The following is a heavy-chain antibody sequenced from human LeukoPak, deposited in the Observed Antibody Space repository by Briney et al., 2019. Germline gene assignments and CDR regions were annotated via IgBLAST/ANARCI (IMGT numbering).Heavy chain of an antibody. CDR1: GFTFSSYA. Sequence: PGGSLRLSCAASGFTFSSYAMHWVRQAPGKGLEWVAVISYDGSNKYYADSVKGRFTISRDNSKNTLYLQMNSLRAEDTAVYYCAKEGYDYVWGSYRYLYYFDYWGQGTLVTVSS. J-gene: IGHJ4*02. D-gene: IGHD3-16*02. V-gene: IGHV3-30*04. CDR2: ISYDGSNK. CDR3: AKEGYDYVWGSYRYLYYFDY.